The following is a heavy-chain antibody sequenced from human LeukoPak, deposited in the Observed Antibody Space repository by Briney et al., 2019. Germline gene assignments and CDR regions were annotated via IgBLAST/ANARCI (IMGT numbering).Heavy chain of an antibody. CDR2: ISGSGGST. CDR3: ASRSRGWYFDY. CDR1: GFSFSSYG. Sequence: PGGSLRLSCAASGFSFSSYGMSWVRQAPGKGLEWVSSISGSGGSTYYADSVKGRFTISRDNSKNMLYLQMNSLRAEDTAVYYCASRSRGWYFDYWGQGTLVTVSS. V-gene: IGHV3-23*01. J-gene: IGHJ4*02. D-gene: IGHD6-19*01.